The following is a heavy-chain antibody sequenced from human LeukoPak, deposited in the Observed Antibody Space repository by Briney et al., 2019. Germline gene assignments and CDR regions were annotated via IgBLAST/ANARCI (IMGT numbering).Heavy chain of an antibody. D-gene: IGHD2-15*01. CDR2: IRYDGSNK. V-gene: IGHV3-30*02. J-gene: IGHJ4*02. CDR1: GFTFSSYG. CDR3: ATLDIVVMVAATIDY. Sequence: GGSLRLSCAASGFTFSSYGMHWVRQAPGKGLEWVAFIRYDGSNKYYADSVKGRFTISRDNSKNTLYLQMNSLRAEDTAVYYCATLDIVVMVAATIDYWGQGTLVTVSS.